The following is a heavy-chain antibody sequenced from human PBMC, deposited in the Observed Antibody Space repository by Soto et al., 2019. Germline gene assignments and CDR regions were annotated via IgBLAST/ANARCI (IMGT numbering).Heavy chain of an antibody. V-gene: IGHV3-13*05. J-gene: IGHJ6*02. CDR2: ISAAGDP. CDR3: ARTDRGFYGLDV. CDR1: GFTFRNYD. Sequence: EVQLVESGGGLVQPGGSLRLSCEASGFTFRNYDMHWVRQGTGKGLEWVSGISAAGDPDYADSVEGRFTISRENAQNSFFLQMNSLRVGATAVYYCARTDRGFYGLDVWGQGTTVIVSS.